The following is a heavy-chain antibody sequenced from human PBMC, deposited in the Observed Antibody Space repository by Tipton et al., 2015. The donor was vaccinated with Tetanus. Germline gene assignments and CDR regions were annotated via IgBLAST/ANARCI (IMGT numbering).Heavy chain of an antibody. CDR1: GYTFTTYG. CDR2: ISPSNGHT. V-gene: IGHV1-18*01. Sequence: VQLVQSGAEVRKPGASVKVSCKASGYTFTTYGLNWVRQAPGQGLEWVAWISPSNGHTNYAQKFQGWVTITADKSTSTAHISLSGLRSDDTAVYYCARCKGGTREYYAIKYWGQGTLVTVSS. J-gene: IGHJ4*02. D-gene: IGHD3-3*01. CDR3: ARCKGGTREYYAIKY.